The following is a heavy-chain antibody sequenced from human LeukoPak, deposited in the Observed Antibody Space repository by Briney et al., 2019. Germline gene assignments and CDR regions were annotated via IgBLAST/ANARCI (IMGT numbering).Heavy chain of an antibody. CDR3: AKVRIGSSSSSNFDY. D-gene: IGHD6-13*01. CDR1: DFTFSSYA. Sequence: GGSLRLSCAASDFTFSSYAMSWVRQAPGKGLEGVSSVSSGGANTHYADSVKVRFTISRDNSKNTLYLQMNSLRAEDTALYYCAKVRIGSSSSSNFDYWGQGTLVTVSS. CDR2: VSSGGANT. V-gene: IGHV3-23*01. J-gene: IGHJ4*02.